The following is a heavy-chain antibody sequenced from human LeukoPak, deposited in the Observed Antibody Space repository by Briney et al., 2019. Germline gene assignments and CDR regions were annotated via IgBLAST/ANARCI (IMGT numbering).Heavy chain of an antibody. Sequence: ASVKVSCKASGGTFSSCAFSWVRQAPGQGLEWMGRIIPILGIVNYAQKFQGRVTITADKSTSTTYMELSSLRSEDTAVYYCAREQGYGDNVGTWGQGTLVTVSS. CDR3: AREQGYGDNVGT. D-gene: IGHD4-17*01. CDR2: IIPILGIV. V-gene: IGHV1-69*04. J-gene: IGHJ4*02. CDR1: GGTFSSCA.